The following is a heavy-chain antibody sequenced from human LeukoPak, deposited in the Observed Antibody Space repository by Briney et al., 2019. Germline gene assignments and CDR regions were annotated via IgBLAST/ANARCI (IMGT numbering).Heavy chain of an antibody. Sequence: SETLSLTCTVSGGSISSYYWSWIRQPPGKGLEWIGYIYYSGSTNYNPSLKSRVTISVDTSKNQFSLKLSSVTAADTAVYYCARVLQYQLLLDYWGQGTLVTVSS. J-gene: IGHJ4*02. V-gene: IGHV4-59*01. CDR1: GGSISSYY. D-gene: IGHD2-2*01. CDR2: IYYSGST. CDR3: ARVLQYQLLLDY.